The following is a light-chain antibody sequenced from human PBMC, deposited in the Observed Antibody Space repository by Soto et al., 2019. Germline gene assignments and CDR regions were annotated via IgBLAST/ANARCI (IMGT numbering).Light chain of an antibody. CDR3: QQSYSTPPWT. V-gene: IGKV1-39*01. CDR2: AAF. J-gene: IGKJ1*01. CDR1: QSISSY. Sequence: DIQMTQSPSSLSASVGDRVTITCRASQSISSYLNWDQQEPGKAPKLLIYAAFSLQSGVQSRFSGSRSGTDFTLTISSLQPEDFATYYCQQSYSTPPWTVGQGTEVEIK.